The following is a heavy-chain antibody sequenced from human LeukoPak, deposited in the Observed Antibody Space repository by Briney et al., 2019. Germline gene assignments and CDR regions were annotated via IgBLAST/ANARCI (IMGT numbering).Heavy chain of an antibody. CDR3: ARDRAVATIGGVDY. D-gene: IGHD5-12*01. J-gene: IGHJ4*02. Sequence: ASVKVSCKASRYTFTGYYMHWVRQAPGQGLEWMGWIKPNSGGTNYAQKFQGRVTMTRDTSISTAYMELSRLRSDDTAVYYCARDRAVATIGGVDYWGQGTPVTVSS. V-gene: IGHV1-2*02. CDR1: RYTFTGYY. CDR2: IKPNSGGT.